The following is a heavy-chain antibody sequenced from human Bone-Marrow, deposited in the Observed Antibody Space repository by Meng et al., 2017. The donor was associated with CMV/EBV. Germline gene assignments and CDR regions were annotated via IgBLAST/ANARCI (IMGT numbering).Heavy chain of an antibody. V-gene: IGHV4-39*07. CDR2: IYYSGST. D-gene: IGHD3-22*01. CDR1: GGSISSSSYY. Sequence: SETLSLTCTVSGGSISSSSYYWGWIRQPPGKGLEWIGSIYYSGSTYYNPSLKSRVTISVDTSKNQFSLKLSSVTAADTAVYYCALSGGYYSGRLGYYFDYWGQGTLVTVSS. J-gene: IGHJ4*02. CDR3: ALSGGYYSGRLGYYFDY.